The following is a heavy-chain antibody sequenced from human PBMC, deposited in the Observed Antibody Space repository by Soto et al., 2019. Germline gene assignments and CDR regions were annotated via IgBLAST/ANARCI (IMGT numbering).Heavy chain of an antibody. CDR2: IIPIFGTA. CDR3: ARGYYYDSSGPKVAFDI. CDR1: GGTFSSYA. V-gene: IGHV1-69*13. D-gene: IGHD3-22*01. J-gene: IGHJ3*02. Sequence: RASVKVSCKASGGTFSSYAISWVRQAPGQGFVLIGGIIPIFGTANYAQKFQGRVTITADESTSTAYMELSSLRSEDTAVYYCARGYYYDSSGPKVAFDIWGQGTMVTVSS.